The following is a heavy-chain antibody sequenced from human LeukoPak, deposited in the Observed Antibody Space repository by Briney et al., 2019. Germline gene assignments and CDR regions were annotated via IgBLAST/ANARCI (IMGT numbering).Heavy chain of an antibody. CDR3: ARLRLPTNFFDY. Sequence: SQTLSLTCAISGDSVSTNSAAWNWIRQSPSRGLEWLGRTFYRSKWFNEYALSVKSRISIGSDTSKNQFSLHLNSVTPEDTAVYYCARLRLPTNFFDYWGQETLVTVSS. CDR2: TFYRSKWFN. CDR1: GDSVSTNSAA. J-gene: IGHJ4*02. V-gene: IGHV6-1*01.